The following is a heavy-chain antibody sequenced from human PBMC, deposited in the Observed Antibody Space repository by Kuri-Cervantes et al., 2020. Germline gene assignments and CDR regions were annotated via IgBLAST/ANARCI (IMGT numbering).Heavy chain of an antibody. Sequence: GESLKISCAASGFTFSDYYMSWIRQAPGKGLEWVSYISSSGSTIYYADSVKGRFTISRDNAKNSLYLQMNSLRAEDTAVYYCARDVVVVVPAAEVVWYYFDYWGQGTLVTVSS. CDR1: GFTFSDYY. CDR3: ARDVVVVVPAAEVVWYYFDY. V-gene: IGHV3-11*04. CDR2: ISSSGSTI. J-gene: IGHJ4*02. D-gene: IGHD2-2*01.